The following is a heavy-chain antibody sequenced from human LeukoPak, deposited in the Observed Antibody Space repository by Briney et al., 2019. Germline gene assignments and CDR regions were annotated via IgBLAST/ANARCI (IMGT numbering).Heavy chain of an antibody. CDR2: ISGSGGST. V-gene: IGHV3-23*01. Sequence: GGSLRLSCTASGFSFSGHWMHWARQLPGKGLEWVSAISGSGGSTYYADSVKGRFTISRDNSKNTLYLQMDSLRAEDTAVYYRAKDRYCSGGSCYPVTVFDYWGQGTLVTVSS. CDR3: AKDRYCSGGSCYPVTVFDY. D-gene: IGHD2-15*01. J-gene: IGHJ4*02. CDR1: GFSFSGHW.